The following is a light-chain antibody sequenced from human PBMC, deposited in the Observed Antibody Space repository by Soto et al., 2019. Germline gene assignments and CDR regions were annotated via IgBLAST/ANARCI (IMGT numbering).Light chain of an antibody. CDR1: SSNIGGNT. CDR2: ANK. CDR3: AAWDDSLNGWV. V-gene: IGLV1-44*01. Sequence: QLVLTQPPSASGTPGQRVTISCSGSSSNIGGNTVNWYQQLPGTAPKLLMYANKERPSGVPDRFSASKSGTSASLAINGLQSEDEADYYCAAWDDSLNGWVFGGGTQLTVL. J-gene: IGLJ3*02.